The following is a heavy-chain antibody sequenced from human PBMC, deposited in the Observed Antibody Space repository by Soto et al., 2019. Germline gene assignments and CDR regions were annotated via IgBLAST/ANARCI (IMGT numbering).Heavy chain of an antibody. CDR2: IYYSGST. D-gene: IGHD1-26*01. J-gene: IGHJ6*02. CDR1: GYSISRGYY. V-gene: IGHV4-38-2*01. CDR3: ASLANSGSYYYYYGMDV. Sequence: PSETLSLTCAVSGYSISRGYYWGWIRQPPGKGLEWIGSIYYSGSTYYNPSLKSRVTISVDTSKNQFSLKLSSVTAADTAVYYCASLANSGSYYYYYGMDVWGQGTTVTVSS.